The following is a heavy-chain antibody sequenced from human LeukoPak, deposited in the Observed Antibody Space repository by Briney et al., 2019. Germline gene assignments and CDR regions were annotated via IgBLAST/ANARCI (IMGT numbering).Heavy chain of an antibody. Sequence: ASVKVSCKASGGTFRSYAISWVRQAPGQGLEWMGGIIPIFGTANYAQKFQGRVTITADESTSTAYVELSSLRSEDTAVYYCASRSYDYVWGTSGFDPWGQGTLVTVSS. CDR2: IIPIFGTA. D-gene: IGHD3-16*01. V-gene: IGHV1-69*13. CDR3: ASRSYDYVWGTSGFDP. J-gene: IGHJ5*02. CDR1: GGTFRSYA.